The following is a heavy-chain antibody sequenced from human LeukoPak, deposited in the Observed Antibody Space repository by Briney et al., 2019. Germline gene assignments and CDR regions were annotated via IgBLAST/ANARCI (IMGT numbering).Heavy chain of an antibody. J-gene: IGHJ5*02. D-gene: IGHD3-9*01. CDR3: AKDPTSVGGRHDWLLDS. Sequence: GGSLRLSCAASGFTFNSYAMSWVRQAPGRGLEWVSTIGFGDDSAYYADSVKGRFTISRDNSKNTLYLQMNYLRAEDTAVYYCAKDPTSVGGRHDWLLDSWGQGTLVTVSS. V-gene: IGHV3-23*01. CDR2: IGFGDDSA. CDR1: GFTFNSYA.